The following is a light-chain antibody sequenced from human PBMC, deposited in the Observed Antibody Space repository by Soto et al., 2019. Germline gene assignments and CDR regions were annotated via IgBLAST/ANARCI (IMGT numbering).Light chain of an antibody. CDR1: SSDFGGYNY. V-gene: IGLV2-11*01. CDR3: CSYAGTFYV. CDR2: DVS. J-gene: IGLJ1*01. Sequence: QSVLTQPRSVSGSPGQSVTISSTGTSSDFGGYNYVSWYQHHPGKAPKLMIYDVSERPSGVPDRFSGSKSGNTASLTISGLQAEDEADYYCCSYAGTFYVFGTGTNV.